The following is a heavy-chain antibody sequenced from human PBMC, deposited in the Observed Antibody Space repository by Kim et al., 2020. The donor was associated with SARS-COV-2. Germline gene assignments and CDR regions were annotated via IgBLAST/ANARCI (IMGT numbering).Heavy chain of an antibody. Sequence: ASVKVSCKASGYTFSNHYIHWVRQAPGLGLEYVGVMGFDAGITKYAQTFQGRVTMTSDTSTTTVYMELRSLRSEDTAIYFCAREIVSTYNAYDIWGQGTM. CDR2: MGFDAGIT. CDR3: AREIVSTYNAYDI. CDR1: GYTFSNHY. D-gene: IGHD1-26*01. V-gene: IGHV1-46*01. J-gene: IGHJ3*02.